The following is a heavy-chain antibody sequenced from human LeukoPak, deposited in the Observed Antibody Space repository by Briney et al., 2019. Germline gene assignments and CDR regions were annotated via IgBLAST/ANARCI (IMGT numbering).Heavy chain of an antibody. D-gene: IGHD2-21*02. Sequence: GGSLRLSCAASGFTFSSYAMSWVRQAPGKGLEWVSGISGSGGSTYYADSVKGRFTISRDNSKNTLYLQMNSLRAEDTAVYYCAKAFGAYCGGDCFPDCWGQGTLVTVSS. CDR1: GFTFSSYA. CDR3: AKAFGAYCGGDCFPDC. CDR2: ISGSGGST. J-gene: IGHJ4*02. V-gene: IGHV3-23*01.